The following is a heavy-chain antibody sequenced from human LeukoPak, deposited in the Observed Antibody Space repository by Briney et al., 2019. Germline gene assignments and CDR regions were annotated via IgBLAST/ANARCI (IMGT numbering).Heavy chain of an antibody. CDR3: AKAQYCSSTSCYSLDY. J-gene: IGHJ4*02. Sequence: GGSLRLSCAASGFTFSSYAMSWVRQAPGKGLEWVSAISGSGGSTYYADSVKGRFTISGDNSKNTLYLQMNSLRAEDTAVYYCAKAQYCSSTSCYSLDYWGQGTLVTVSS. CDR1: GFTFSSYA. CDR2: ISGSGGST. D-gene: IGHD2-2*02. V-gene: IGHV3-23*01.